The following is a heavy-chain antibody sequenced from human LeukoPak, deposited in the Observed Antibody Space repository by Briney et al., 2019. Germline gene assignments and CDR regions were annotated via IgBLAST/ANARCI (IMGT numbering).Heavy chain of an antibody. J-gene: IGHJ6*03. Sequence: GGSLRLSCAASGFTVSSNYMSWVRQAPGKGLEWVSSISSSSSYIYYADSVKGRFTISRDNAKNSLYLQMNSLRAEDTAVYYCASEPYYYYYYMDVWGKGTTVTVSS. CDR3: ASEPYYYYYYMDV. CDR2: ISSSSSYI. CDR1: GFTVSSNY. V-gene: IGHV3-21*01.